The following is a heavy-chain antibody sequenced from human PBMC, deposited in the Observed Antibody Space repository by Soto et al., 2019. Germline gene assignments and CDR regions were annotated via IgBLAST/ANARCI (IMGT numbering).Heavy chain of an antibody. V-gene: IGHV4-39*01. CDR3: ARQESTYDFWSGYYNRGWFDP. D-gene: IGHD3-3*01. CDR2: IYYSGST. J-gene: IGHJ5*02. Sequence: PSETLSLTCTVSGGSISSSSYYWGWIRQPPGKGLEWIGSIYYSGSTYYNPSLKSRVTISVDTSKNQFSLKLSSVTAADTAVYYCARQESTYDFWSGYYNRGWFDPWGQGTLVTV. CDR1: GGSISSSSYY.